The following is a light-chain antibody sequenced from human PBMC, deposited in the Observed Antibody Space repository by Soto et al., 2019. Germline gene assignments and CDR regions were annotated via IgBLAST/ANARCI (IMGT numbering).Light chain of an antibody. Sequence: EVVLTQSPGTLSLSPGERATLSCRASQSVSSSHLAWYQQKRGQAPRLLIYGASSRATGIPDRFSGSGSGTDFTLTSSRLEPEDYAVYYCQQYGRASYTFGQGTKLEIK. V-gene: IGKV3-20*01. J-gene: IGKJ2*01. CDR2: GAS. CDR1: QSVSSSH. CDR3: QQYGRASYT.